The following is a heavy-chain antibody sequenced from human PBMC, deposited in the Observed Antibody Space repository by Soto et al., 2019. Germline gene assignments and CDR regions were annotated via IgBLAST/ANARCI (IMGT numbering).Heavy chain of an antibody. CDR3: ARGPGQPPYYDFWSVDVVVPPRTPYLDC. V-gene: IGHV1-8*01. CDR2: MNPNSGNT. CDR1: GYTFTSYD. Sequence: GASVKVSCKASGYTFTSYDINWVRQATGQGLEWMGWMNPNSGNTGYAQKFQGRVTMTRNTSISTAYMELSSLRSEDTAVYYCARGPGQPPYYDFWSVDVVVPPRTPYLDCWGQGTRVTVSS. D-gene: IGHD3-3*01. J-gene: IGHJ3*01.